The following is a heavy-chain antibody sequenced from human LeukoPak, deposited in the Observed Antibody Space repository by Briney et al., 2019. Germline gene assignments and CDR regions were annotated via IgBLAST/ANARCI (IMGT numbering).Heavy chain of an antibody. CDR1: GYTFISYY. J-gene: IGHJ4*02. Sequence: GASVKVSCKASGYTFISYYIHWVRQAPGQGLEWMGLINLSAGRTSYAQRFQGRATVTSDTSTSTVYMELSSLRSEDTAVYYCARDQEGFDYWGQGTQVTVSS. V-gene: IGHV1-46*01. CDR2: INLSAGRT. CDR3: ARDQEGFDY.